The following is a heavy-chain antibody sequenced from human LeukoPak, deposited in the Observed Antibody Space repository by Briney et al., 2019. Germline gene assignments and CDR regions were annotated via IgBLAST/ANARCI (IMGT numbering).Heavy chain of an antibody. CDR1: GLTFGDYV. V-gene: IGHV3-49*04. CDR2: IRSKVYGGTT. CDR3: TRDYGGFDY. J-gene: IGHJ4*02. Sequence: PGGSLRFSCRASGLTFGDYVMTWVRQAPGKGLEWVGFIRSKVYGGTTEYAASVKGRFIISRDDSKSIAYLQMNSLKTEDTAVYYCTRDYGGFDYWGQGTLVTVSS. D-gene: IGHD4-23*01.